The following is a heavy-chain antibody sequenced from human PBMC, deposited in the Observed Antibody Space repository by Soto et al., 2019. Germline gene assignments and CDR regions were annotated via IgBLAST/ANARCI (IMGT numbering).Heavy chain of an antibody. V-gene: IGHV3-23*01. CDR1: GFTFSSYA. D-gene: IGHD2-15*01. Sequence: VGSLRLSCAASGFTFSSYAMSWVRQAPGKGLEWVSAISGSGGSTYYADSVKGRFTISRDNSKNTLYLQMNSLRAEDTAVYYCAKDFPCSGGSCYTPDYWGQGTLVTVSS. J-gene: IGHJ4*02. CDR2: ISGSGGST. CDR3: AKDFPCSGGSCYTPDY.